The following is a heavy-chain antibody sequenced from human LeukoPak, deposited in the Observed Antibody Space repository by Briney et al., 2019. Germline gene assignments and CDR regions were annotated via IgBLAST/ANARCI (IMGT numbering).Heavy chain of an antibody. CDR3: ARRAAGLDY. V-gene: IGHV5-51*01. CDR2: IYPGDSDT. CDR1: GYSFTNFW. J-gene: IGHJ4*02. D-gene: IGHD6-13*01. Sequence: GESLKISCKGSGYSFTNFWIGWARQMPGKGLEWVGIIYPGDSDTRYSPSFQGQVTISADKSISTAYLQWRSLKASDTAMYYCARRAAGLDYWGQGTLVTVSS.